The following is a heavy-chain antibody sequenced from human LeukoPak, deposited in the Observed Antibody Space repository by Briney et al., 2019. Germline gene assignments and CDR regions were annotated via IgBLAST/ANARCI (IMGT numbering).Heavy chain of an antibody. CDR2: VTGPGDTT. Sequence: PGGSLRLSCAASRFNLNNYAMNWVRQAPGKGLEWVAAVTGPGDTTYYADSVKGRFIISRDSFKDILYLQMNRLGAEDTALYCCAKGAAIDHWGQGTLVTVSS. J-gene: IGHJ4*02. CDR3: AKGAAIDH. CDR1: RFNLNNYA. V-gene: IGHV3-23*01. D-gene: IGHD2-21*01.